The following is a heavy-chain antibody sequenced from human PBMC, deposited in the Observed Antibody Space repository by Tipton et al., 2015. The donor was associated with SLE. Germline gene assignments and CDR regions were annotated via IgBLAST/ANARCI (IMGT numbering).Heavy chain of an antibody. J-gene: IGHJ4*02. CDR3: ARRDYSDSTTYSPLFDY. V-gene: IGHV3-23*01. CDR2: VSGSGDNT. Sequence: SLRLSCVVSGITFSIYTMNWVRQAPGKGLEWVSGVSGSGDNTYYADSVRGRFTISRDNSKNTLYLQMNSLRAEDTALYYCARRDYSDSTTYSPLFDYWGQGTLVTVSS. D-gene: IGHD3-22*01. CDR1: GITFSIYT.